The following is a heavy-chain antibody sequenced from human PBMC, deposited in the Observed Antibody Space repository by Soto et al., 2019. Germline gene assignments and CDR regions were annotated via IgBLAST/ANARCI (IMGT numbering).Heavy chain of an antibody. CDR2: ASHDGIER. CDR1: GFRFSDYA. D-gene: IGHD1-26*01. Sequence: GGSLRLSCGASGFRFSDYALYWVRQAPDKGLEWLASASHDGIERYTDSVKGRFIISRDSSKNTLYLQMNSLRAEDTAIYYCAKELPGELLPTCFDSWGQGTLVTVSS. V-gene: IGHV3-30*07. J-gene: IGHJ5*01. CDR3: AKELPGELLPTCFDS.